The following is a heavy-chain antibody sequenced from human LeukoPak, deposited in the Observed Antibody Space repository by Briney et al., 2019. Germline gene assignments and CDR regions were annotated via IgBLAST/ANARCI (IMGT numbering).Heavy chain of an antibody. CDR3: ARDLDCSGGTCYSDP. CDR2: IYHSGST. D-gene: IGHD2-15*01. J-gene: IGHJ5*02. V-gene: IGHV4-38-2*02. Sequence: SETLSLTCAVSGYSISSGFFWAWMRQSPGKGLEWIGSIYHSGSTFYNPSLKGRVTISIDRSNNQFSLRLSSVTAADTAVYYCARDLDCSGGTCYSDPWGQGTLVTVSS. CDR1: GYSISSGFF.